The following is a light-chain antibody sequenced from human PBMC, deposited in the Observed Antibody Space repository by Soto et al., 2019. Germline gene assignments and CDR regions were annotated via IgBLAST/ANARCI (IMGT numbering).Light chain of an antibody. V-gene: IGLV2-8*01. CDR2: EVS. Sequence: QSVLXQPPSASGSPGQSVTISCTGTSSDVGGYNYVSWYQQHPGKAPKLMIYEVSKRPSGVPDRFSGSKSGNTASLTVSGLQAEDEADYYCSSYAGSNTHVFGTGTKVTVL. CDR1: SSDVGGYNY. CDR3: SSYAGSNTHV. J-gene: IGLJ1*01.